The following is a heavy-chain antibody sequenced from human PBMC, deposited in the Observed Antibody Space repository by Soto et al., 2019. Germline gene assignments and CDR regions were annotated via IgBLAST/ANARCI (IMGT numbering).Heavy chain of an antibody. V-gene: IGHV4-31*03. CDR3: ARCALYSSSWYYYYYGMDV. CDR2: IYYSGST. CDR1: GGSISSGGYY. J-gene: IGHJ6*02. Sequence: QVQLQESGPGLVKPSQTLSLTCTVSGGSISSGGYYWSWIRQHPGKGLEWIGYIYYSGSTYYNPSLKSRVTISVDTSKNQFSLKLSSVIAADTAVYYCARCALYSSSWYYYYYGMDVWGQGTTVTVSS. D-gene: IGHD6-13*01.